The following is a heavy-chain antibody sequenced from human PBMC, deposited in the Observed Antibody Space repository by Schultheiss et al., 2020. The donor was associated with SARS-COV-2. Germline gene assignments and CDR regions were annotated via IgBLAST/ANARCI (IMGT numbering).Heavy chain of an antibody. J-gene: IGHJ6*03. Sequence: SETLSLTCTVSGGSISSYYWSWIRQPPGKGLEWIGYIYYSGSTNYNPSLKSRVTISVDTSKNQFSLKLSSVTAADTAVYYCARGQRDDYYYYYYMDVWGKGTTVTVSS. CDR3: ARGQRDDYYYYYYMDV. V-gene: IGHV4-59*01. CDR1: GGSISSYY. CDR2: IYYSGST.